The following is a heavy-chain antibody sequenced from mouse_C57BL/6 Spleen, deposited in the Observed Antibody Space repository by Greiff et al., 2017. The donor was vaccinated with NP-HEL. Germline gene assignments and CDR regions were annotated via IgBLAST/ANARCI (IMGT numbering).Heavy chain of an antibody. CDR2: IDPSDSYT. J-gene: IGHJ4*01. D-gene: IGHD1-1*01. Sequence: QVQLQQPGAELVMPGASVKLSCKASGYTFTSYWMHWVKQRPGQGLEWIGEIDPSDSYTNYNQKFKGKSTLTVDKSSSTAYMQLSSLTSEDSAVYYCARSDTTGYYAMDYWGLGTSVTVSS. CDR3: ARSDTTGYYAMDY. V-gene: IGHV1-69*01. CDR1: GYTFTSYW.